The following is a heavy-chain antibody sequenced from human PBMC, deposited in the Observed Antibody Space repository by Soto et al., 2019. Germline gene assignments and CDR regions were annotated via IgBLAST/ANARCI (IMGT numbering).Heavy chain of an antibody. Sequence: PSETLSLTCILSGGSISSSDHFWVWIRQTPGKGLEWIGSVYYTETTYYNPSLKSPVTISVETSRNTFSLKVNSVTAADTGIYYCARQRVLSTNMFITSFDPWGQGTLVTVS. CDR2: VYYTETT. CDR3: ARQRVLSTNMFITSFDP. CDR1: GGSISSSDHF. V-gene: IGHV4-39*01. D-gene: IGHD3-10*02. J-gene: IGHJ5*02.